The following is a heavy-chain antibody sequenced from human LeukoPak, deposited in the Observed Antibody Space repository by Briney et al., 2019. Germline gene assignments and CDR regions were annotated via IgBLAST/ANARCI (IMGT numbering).Heavy chain of an antibody. V-gene: IGHV3-23*01. Sequence: GGSLRLSCAASGFTFSSYAMSWVRQAPGKGLEWVSAISGSGGSTYYADSVKGRFTISRDNSKNTLYLQMNSLRAEDTAVYYCARVVTSGIAAAGLNWFDPWGQGTLVTVSS. D-gene: IGHD6-13*01. CDR1: GFTFSSYA. J-gene: IGHJ5*02. CDR2: ISGSGGST. CDR3: ARVVTSGIAAAGLNWFDP.